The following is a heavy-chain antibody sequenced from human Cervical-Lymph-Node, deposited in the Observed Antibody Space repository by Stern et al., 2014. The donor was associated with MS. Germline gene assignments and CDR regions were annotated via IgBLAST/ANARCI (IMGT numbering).Heavy chain of an antibody. CDR1: GYNFTNFW. CDR2: VWPGDSDT. D-gene: IGHD3-3*01. V-gene: IGHV5-51*01. CDR3: ARRDFYYTTGQTGFDY. J-gene: IGHJ4*02. Sequence: EVQLVESGPEVKKPGESLKISCKASGYNFTNFWIGWVRQMPGKGLAWMGIVWPGDSDTRYSPSCQGQVTISADESIDTAYLQWSSLKASDTAMYYCARRDFYYTTGQTGFDYWGQGTLVAVSS.